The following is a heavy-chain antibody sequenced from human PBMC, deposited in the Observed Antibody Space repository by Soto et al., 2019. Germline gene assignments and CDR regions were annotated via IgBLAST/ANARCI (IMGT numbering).Heavy chain of an antibody. CDR2: IRSKAYGGTT. J-gene: IGHJ4*02. Sequence: GGSLRLSCTASEFTFGDYAMSWFRQAPGKGLEWVGFIRSKAYGGTTEYAASVKGRFTISRDDSKSIAYLQMNSLKTEDTAVYYCTRAQRLRFLEWLLYPPFLYWGQGTLVTVS. CDR3: TRAQRLRFLEWLLYPPFLY. V-gene: IGHV3-49*03. D-gene: IGHD3-3*01. CDR1: EFTFGDYA.